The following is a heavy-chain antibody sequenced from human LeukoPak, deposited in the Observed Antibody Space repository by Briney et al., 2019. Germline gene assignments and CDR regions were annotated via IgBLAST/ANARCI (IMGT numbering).Heavy chain of an antibody. CDR2: ISSTSSTI. V-gene: IGHV3-48*01. D-gene: IGHD3-10*01. Sequence: GGSLRLSCTTSGFTFSSSAMNWVRHTPGKRLEWVSYISSTSSTIYYADSVKGRFTVSRDNARNSLYLQMNTLRAEDTAVYYCARLTRQLSGSSNDYWGQGTLATVSS. J-gene: IGHJ4*02. CDR3: ARLTRQLSGSSNDY. CDR1: GFTFSSSA.